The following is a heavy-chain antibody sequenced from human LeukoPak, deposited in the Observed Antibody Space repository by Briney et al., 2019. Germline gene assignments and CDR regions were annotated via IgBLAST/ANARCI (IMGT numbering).Heavy chain of an antibody. Sequence: SETLSLTCTVSGGSISSSSYYWGWIRQPPGKGLEWIGSIYYSGITYYNPSLKSRVTISVDTSKNQFSLKLSSVTAADTAVYYCARALGAVGYMDVWGKGTTVTVSS. CDR1: GGSISSSSYY. J-gene: IGHJ6*03. CDR2: IYYSGIT. CDR3: ARALGAVGYMDV. V-gene: IGHV4-39*07. D-gene: IGHD3-16*01.